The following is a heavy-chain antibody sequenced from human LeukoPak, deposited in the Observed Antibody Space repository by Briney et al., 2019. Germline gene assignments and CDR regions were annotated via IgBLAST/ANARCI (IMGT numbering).Heavy chain of an antibody. V-gene: IGHV1-2*02. CDR3: AREAGYSNGLDY. J-gene: IGHJ4*02. D-gene: IGHD6-25*01. CDR2: INPNSGVI. CDR1: GYSLTAYY. Sequence: GASVKVSCKASGYSLTAYYMHWVRQAPGQGLEWMGWINPNSGVIKYAQKFQGRVTMTRDTSISTAYMELSRLSSDDTAVYYCAREAGYSNGLDYWGQGTLVTVS.